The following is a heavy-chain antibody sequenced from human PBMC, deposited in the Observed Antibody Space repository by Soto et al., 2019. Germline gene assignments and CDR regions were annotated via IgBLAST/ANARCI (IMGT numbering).Heavy chain of an antibody. CDR1: GGTFSSYT. J-gene: IGHJ6*02. Sequence: QVQLVQSGAKVKKPGSSVKVSCKASGGTFSSYTISWVRQAPGQGLEWMGRIIPILGIANYAQKFQGRVTITADKSTSTAYMELSSLRSEDTAVYYCASAYSSGWGPDYYYYYGMDVWGQGTTVTVSS. D-gene: IGHD6-19*01. CDR3: ASAYSSGWGPDYYYYYGMDV. V-gene: IGHV1-69*02. CDR2: IIPILGIA.